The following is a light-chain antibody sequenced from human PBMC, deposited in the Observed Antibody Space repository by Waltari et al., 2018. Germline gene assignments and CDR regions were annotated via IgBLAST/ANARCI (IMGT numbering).Light chain of an antibody. V-gene: IGLV2-23*02. J-gene: IGLJ2*01. Sequence: QSALTQPASVSGSPGQSITISCIGTNSDVGAYNYVSWYQQHPGKAPKLIIYDVTKWPSGGSNRCSGSKSGNTASLTSSGLQAEDEADYYCCSHAGSTTFVVFGGGTKLTVL. CDR1: NSDVGAYNY. CDR2: DVT. CDR3: CSHAGSTTFVV.